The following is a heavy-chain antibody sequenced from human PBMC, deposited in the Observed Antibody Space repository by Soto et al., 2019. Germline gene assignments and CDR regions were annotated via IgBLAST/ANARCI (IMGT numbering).Heavy chain of an antibody. CDR3: ARDTAMVTGYNWFDP. V-gene: IGHV4-59*01. CDR1: GGSISSYY. CDR2: IYYSGST. D-gene: IGHD5-18*01. J-gene: IGHJ5*02. Sequence: SETLSLACTVSGGSISSYYWSWIRQPPGKGLEWIGYIYYSGSTNYNPSLKSRVTISVDTSKNQFSLKLSSVTAADTAVYYCARDTAMVTGYNWFDPWGQGTLVTVSS.